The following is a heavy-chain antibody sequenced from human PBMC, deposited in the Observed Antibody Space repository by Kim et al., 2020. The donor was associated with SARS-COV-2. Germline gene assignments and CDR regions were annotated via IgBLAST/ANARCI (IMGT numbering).Heavy chain of an antibody. J-gene: IGHJ5*02. V-gene: IGHV4-59*01. Sequence: SNPSLKSRVTISVDTSKNQFSLKLSSVTAADTAVYYCARDGYHDYGRFDPWGQGTLVTVSS. D-gene: IGHD4-17*01. CDR3: ARDGYHDYGRFDP.